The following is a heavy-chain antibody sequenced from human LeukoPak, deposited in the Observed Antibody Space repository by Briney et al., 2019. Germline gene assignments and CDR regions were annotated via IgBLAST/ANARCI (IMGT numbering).Heavy chain of an antibody. D-gene: IGHD1-26*01. CDR1: GDSIDKNNYF. V-gene: IGHV4-39*01. CDR2: IFYSGVT. J-gene: IGHJ2*01. CDR3: ARQVGMGKWYFDV. Sequence: SETLSLTCNVSGDSIDKNNYFWWGWIRQPPGKGLEYIGSIFYSGVTHYNPSLRSRVTISVDTSRNQFSLKVNSVTAADTNVYYCARQVGMGKWYFDVWGRGALVTVSS.